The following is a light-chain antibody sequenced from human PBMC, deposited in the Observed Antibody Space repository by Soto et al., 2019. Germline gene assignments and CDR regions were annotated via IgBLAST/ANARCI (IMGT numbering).Light chain of an antibody. CDR2: DVS. CDR3: GSYAGSQTWV. CDR1: SSDVGAYVY. V-gene: IGLV2-11*01. Sequence: QSVLTQPRSVAGSPGQSVTISCTGTSSDVGAYVYVSWYQQHPGKAPKLIIYDVSKRPSGVPDRFSGSKSGNTASLTISGLQAEDEADYYCGSYAGSQTWVFGGGTKVTVL. J-gene: IGLJ3*02.